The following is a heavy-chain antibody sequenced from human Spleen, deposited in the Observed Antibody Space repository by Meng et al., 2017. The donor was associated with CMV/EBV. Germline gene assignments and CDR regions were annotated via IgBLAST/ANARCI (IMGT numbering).Heavy chain of an antibody. Sequence: SGGTCTIYAISWVRQAPGQELEWMGAIIPIFGTSNYAQSLQGRVTITTDESMTTAYMELSGLKSEDTAVYYCATGDSTGWYQFSGFDPWGQGTLVTVSS. D-gene: IGHD6-19*01. CDR1: GGTCTIYA. V-gene: IGHV1-69*05. CDR2: IIPIFGTS. J-gene: IGHJ5*02. CDR3: ATGDSTGWYQFSGFDP.